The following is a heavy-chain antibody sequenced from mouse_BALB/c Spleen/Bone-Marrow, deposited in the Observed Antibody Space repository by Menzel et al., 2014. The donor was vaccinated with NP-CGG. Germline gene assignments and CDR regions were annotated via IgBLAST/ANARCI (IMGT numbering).Heavy chain of an antibody. J-gene: IGHJ4*01. Sequence: EVQLQQSGGGLVQPGGSLRLSCTTSGSTFTDYYMSWVRQPPGKALEWLAFIRNKAYGYTTEYSASVRGRFTISRDNSQSILYLQMNTLRAEDSATYYCARFPMDYWGQGTSVTVSS. CDR1: GSTFTDYY. V-gene: IGHV7-3*02. CDR2: IRNKAYGYTT. CDR3: ARFPMDY.